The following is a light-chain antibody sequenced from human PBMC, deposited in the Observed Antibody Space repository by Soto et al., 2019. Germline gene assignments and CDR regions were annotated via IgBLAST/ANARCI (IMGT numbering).Light chain of an antibody. J-gene: IGKJ1*01. CDR3: QQYNNLPS. Sequence: EIVMTQSPATLSVSPGERATLSCRASRRVSSNLAWYQQKPGQAPRLLIYGASPRATGIPARFSGSGSGTEFTLTISSLQSEDFAVYYCQQYNNLPSFGQGTKVEIK. CDR2: GAS. V-gene: IGKV3-15*01. CDR1: RRVSSN.